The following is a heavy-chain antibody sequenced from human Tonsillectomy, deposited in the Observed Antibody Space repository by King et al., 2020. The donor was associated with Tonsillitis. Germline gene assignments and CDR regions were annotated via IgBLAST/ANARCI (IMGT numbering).Heavy chain of an antibody. D-gene: IGHD3-3*02. Sequence: EVQLVESGGDLVQPGGSLRLSCAGSGFIFDDFAMHWVRQAPGKGLEWVSGVSWNSGGTGYADSVKGRFTISRDNAKNSLYLQMNSLRPEDTALYYCAKGIFGVATPFDCWGQGTLVTVSS. V-gene: IGHV3-9*01. CDR3: AKGIFGVATPFDC. CDR1: GFIFDDFA. J-gene: IGHJ4*02. CDR2: VSWNSGGT.